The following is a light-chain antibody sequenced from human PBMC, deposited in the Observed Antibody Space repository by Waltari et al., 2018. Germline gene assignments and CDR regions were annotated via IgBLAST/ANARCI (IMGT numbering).Light chain of an antibody. J-gene: IGLJ1*01. V-gene: IGLV3-21*02. CDR3: HVWEGTSHPCV. CDR1: NFEDVI. Sequence: LTQPPSVSVAPGQTAKITCEGVNFEDVIVHWYQHRPGQAPVLLIYEDVNRAPGLPDRFSGSKSETTATLTISRLEAGDEADYYCHVWEGTSHPCVFGTGTKVAV. CDR2: EDV.